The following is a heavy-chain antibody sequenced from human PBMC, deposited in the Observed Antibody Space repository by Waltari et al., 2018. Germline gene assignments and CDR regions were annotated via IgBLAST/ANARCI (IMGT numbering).Heavy chain of an antibody. Sequence: QVQLVESGGGVVQPGRSLRLSCAASGFTFSSYGMHWVRQAPGKGLEWVAVIWYDGSNKYYADSVKGRFTISRDNSKNTLYLQMNSLRAEDTAMYYCAKVAYDFWSGYLRDDDAFDIWGQGTMVTVSS. D-gene: IGHD3-3*01. V-gene: IGHV3-30*18. CDR2: IWYDGSNK. CDR3: AKVAYDFWSGYLRDDDAFDI. J-gene: IGHJ3*02. CDR1: GFTFSSYG.